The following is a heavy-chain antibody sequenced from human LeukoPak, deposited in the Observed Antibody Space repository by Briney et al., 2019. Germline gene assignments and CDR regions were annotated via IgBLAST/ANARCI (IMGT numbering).Heavy chain of an antibody. CDR3: ARERLLGLQYGMDV. D-gene: IGHD1-7*01. V-gene: IGHV3-23*01. J-gene: IGHJ6*02. CDR2: ISGSGGST. Sequence: QPGGSLRLSCAASGFAFSSYAMSWVRQAPGKGLEWVSAISGSGGSTYYADSVKGRFTISRDNSKNTLYLQMNSLRAEDTAVYYCARERLLGLQYGMDVWGQGTTVTVSS. CDR1: GFAFSSYA.